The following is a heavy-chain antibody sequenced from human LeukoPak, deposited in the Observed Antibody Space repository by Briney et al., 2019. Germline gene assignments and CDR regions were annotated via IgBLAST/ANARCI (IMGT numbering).Heavy chain of an antibody. V-gene: IGHV3-11*04. Sequence: PGESLRLSCAASGFTFSDYYMSWIRQAPGKGLEWVSYISSSGSTIYSADSVKGRFTISRDNAKSSLYLQMNSLRAEDTAVYYCARGSSWYKNYYGMDVWGQGTTVTVSS. D-gene: IGHD6-13*01. J-gene: IGHJ6*02. CDR3: ARGSSWYKNYYGMDV. CDR1: GFTFSDYY. CDR2: ISSSGSTI.